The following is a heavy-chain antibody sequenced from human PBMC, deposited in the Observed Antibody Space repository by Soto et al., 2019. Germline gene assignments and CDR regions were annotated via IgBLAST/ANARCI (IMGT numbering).Heavy chain of an antibody. V-gene: IGHV3-23*01. CDR1: GFTFSSYA. CDR3: EKDEDIVVVVAAFDY. D-gene: IGHD2-15*01. J-gene: IGHJ4*02. Sequence: SGGSLRLSCAASGFTFSSYAMSWVRQAPGKGLEWVSAISGSGGSTYYADSVKGRFTISRDNSKNTLYLQMNSLRAEDTAVYYCEKDEDIVVVVAAFDYWGQGTLVTVSS. CDR2: ISGSGGST.